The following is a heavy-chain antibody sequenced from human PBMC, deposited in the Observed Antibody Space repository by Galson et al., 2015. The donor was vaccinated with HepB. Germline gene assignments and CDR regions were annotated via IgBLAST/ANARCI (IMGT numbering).Heavy chain of an antibody. D-gene: IGHD3-3*01. CDR1: GYTFTGYY. CDR2: INPNSGGT. CDR3: ARVKDFWSGYSGPFDY. Sequence: SVKVSCKASGYTFTGYYMHWVRQAPGQGLEWMGWINPNSGGTNYAQKFQGRVTMTRDTSISTAYMELSRLRSDDTAVYYCARVKDFWSGYSGPFDYWGQGTLVTVSS. V-gene: IGHV1-2*02. J-gene: IGHJ4*02.